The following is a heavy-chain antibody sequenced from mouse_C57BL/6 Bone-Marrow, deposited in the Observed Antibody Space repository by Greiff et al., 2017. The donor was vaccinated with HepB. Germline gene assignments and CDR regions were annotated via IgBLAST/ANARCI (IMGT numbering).Heavy chain of an antibody. J-gene: IGHJ2*01. V-gene: IGHV1-69*01. CDR3: ARSRYSNYGDFDY. D-gene: IGHD2-5*01. CDR2: IDPSDSYT. Sequence: VQLQQPGAELVMPGASVKLSCKASGYTFTSYWMHWVKQRPGQGLEWIGEIDPSDSYTNYNQKFKGKSTLTVDKSSSTAYMQLSSLTSEDSAVYYCARSRYSNYGDFDYWGQGTTLTVSS. CDR1: GYTFTSYW.